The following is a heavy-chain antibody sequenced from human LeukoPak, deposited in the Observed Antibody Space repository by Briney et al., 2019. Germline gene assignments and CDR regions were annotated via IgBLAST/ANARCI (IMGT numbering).Heavy chain of an antibody. Sequence: GGSLRLSCVASGFTFSTYWMSWIRQAPGKGLEWVANIKQDGSEKYYLDSVKGRFTISRDNAKNSLYLQMNSLRAEDTAVYFCTREAAAGIDYWGQGTLVTVSS. CDR2: IKQDGSEK. D-gene: IGHD6-13*01. J-gene: IGHJ4*02. CDR1: GFTFSTYW. V-gene: IGHV3-7*01. CDR3: TREAAAGIDY.